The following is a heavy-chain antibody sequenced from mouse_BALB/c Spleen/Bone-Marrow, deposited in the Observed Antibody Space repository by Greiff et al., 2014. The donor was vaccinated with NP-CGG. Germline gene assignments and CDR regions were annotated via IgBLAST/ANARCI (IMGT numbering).Heavy chain of an antibody. CDR2: IDPANGNT. J-gene: IGHJ4*01. V-gene: IGHV14-3*02. D-gene: IGHD1-1*01. CDR3: ALLLRYYAMDY. CDR1: GFNIKDTY. Sequence: EVQLQQSGAEVVKPGASVKLSCTASGFNIKDTYMHWVKQRPEQGLEWIGRIDPANGNTKYDPKFQGKATITADTSSNTAYLQLSSLTSEDTAVYYCALLLRYYAMDYWGQGTSVTVSS.